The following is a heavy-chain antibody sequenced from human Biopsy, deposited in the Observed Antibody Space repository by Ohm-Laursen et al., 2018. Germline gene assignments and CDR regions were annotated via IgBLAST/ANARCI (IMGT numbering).Heavy chain of an antibody. CDR3: ATKLTGYFHH. CDR1: GGTFSNYG. J-gene: IGHJ1*01. V-gene: IGHV1-69*06. CDR2: NIPIFGTG. Sequence: SSVKVSCKVPGGTFSNYGVNWVRQAPGQGLEWLGGNIPIFGTGNYAQKFQDRVTVAGDTSTSTATMELRSLRSDDTAVYYCATKLTGYFHHWGQGTLVIVSS. D-gene: IGHD3-9*01.